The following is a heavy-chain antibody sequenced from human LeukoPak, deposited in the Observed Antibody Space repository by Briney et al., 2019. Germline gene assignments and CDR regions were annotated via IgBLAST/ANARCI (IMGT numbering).Heavy chain of an antibody. CDR3: ARTRPAAGYAFDI. V-gene: IGHV3-21*01. CDR2: ISSSSSYI. Sequence: SGGSLRLSCAASGFTFSSYSMNWVRQAPGKGLEWVSSISSSSSYIYYADSVKGRFTISRDNAKNSLYLQMNSLRAEDTAVYYCARTRPAAGYAFDIWGQGTMVTVSS. J-gene: IGHJ3*02. D-gene: IGHD1-14*01. CDR1: GFTFSSYS.